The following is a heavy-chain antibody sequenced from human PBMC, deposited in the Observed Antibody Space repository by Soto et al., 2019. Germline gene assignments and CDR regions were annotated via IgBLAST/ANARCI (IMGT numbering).Heavy chain of an antibody. V-gene: IGHV4-28*01. Sequence: QVQLQESGPGLVKPSDTLSLTCAVSGYSISSSNWWGWIRQPPGKGLEWIGYIYYSGTTYYNPSLKSRVTMSVDTSKNQFSLKLTSVTAVDTAVXYCARXEXXXXIDYWGQGTLVTVSS. J-gene: IGHJ4*02. CDR2: IYYSGTT. CDR3: ARXEXXXXIDY. CDR1: GYSISSSNW. D-gene: IGHD1-26*01.